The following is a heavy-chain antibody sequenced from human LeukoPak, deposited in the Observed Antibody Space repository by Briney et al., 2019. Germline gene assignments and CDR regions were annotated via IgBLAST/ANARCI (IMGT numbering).Heavy chain of an antibody. D-gene: IGHD3-9*01. CDR2: IWYDGSNK. V-gene: IGHV3-33*01. CDR3: ARAPASYYDILTGGCYYGMDV. J-gene: IGHJ6*04. Sequence: GGSLRLSCAASGFTFSSYGMHWVRQAPGKGLEWVAVIWYDGSNKYYADSVKGRFTISRDNSKNTLYLQMNSLRAEDTAVYYCARAPASYYDILTGGCYYGMDVWGKGTTVTVSS. CDR1: GFTFSSYG.